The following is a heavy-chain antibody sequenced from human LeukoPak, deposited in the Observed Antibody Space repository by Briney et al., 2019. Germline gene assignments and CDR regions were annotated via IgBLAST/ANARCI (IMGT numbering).Heavy chain of an antibody. J-gene: IGHJ6*03. V-gene: IGHV3-7*01. CDR2: IKQDGSEK. Sequence: GGSLRLSCAASGYTFNTYTMNWGRQAPGKVLEVVANIKQDGSEKYYVDSVKGRFTISRDNAKNSLYLKMNSLRAEDTAVYYCARVGGYYYYYYMDVWGKGTTVTISS. CDR1: GYTFNTYT. D-gene: IGHD1-26*01. CDR3: ARVGGYYYYYYMDV.